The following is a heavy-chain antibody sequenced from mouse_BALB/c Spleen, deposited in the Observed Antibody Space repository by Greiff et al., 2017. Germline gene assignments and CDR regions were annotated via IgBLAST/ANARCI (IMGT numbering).Heavy chain of an antibody. CDR3: ARQLLRVLTDAMDY. CDR1: GFTFSSYG. D-gene: IGHD1-1*01. V-gene: IGHV5-6*01. CDR2: ISSGGSYT. Sequence: EVQVVESGGDLVKPGGSLKLSCAASGFTFSSYGMSWVRQTPDKRLEWVATISSGGSYTYYPDSVKGRFTISRDNAKNTLYLQMSSLKSEDTAMYYCARQLLRVLTDAMDYWGQGTSVTVSS. J-gene: IGHJ4*01.